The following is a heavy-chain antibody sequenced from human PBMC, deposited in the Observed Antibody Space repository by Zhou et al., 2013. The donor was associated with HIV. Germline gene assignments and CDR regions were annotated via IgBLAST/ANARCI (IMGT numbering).Heavy chain of an antibody. J-gene: IGHJ6*03. V-gene: IGHV1-18*01. CDR2: ISANNGKT. CDR1: GYAFSSYA. CDR3: ARDLTTVVSPFYYYYMDV. D-gene: IGHD4-17*01. Sequence: QVQLVQSGAEVKKPGASVKVSCKASGYAFSSYAISWVRQAPGQGLEWMGWISANNGKTNYAQALQGRVTMTTDTSTYTTYMELRSLRSDDTAVYYCARDLTTVVSPFYYYYMDVWGTGTTVTVSS.